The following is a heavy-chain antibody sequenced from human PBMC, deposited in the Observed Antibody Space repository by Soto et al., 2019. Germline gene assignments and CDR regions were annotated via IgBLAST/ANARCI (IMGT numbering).Heavy chain of an antibody. CDR3: ARDWNYYDSSGSMTGYFDN. D-gene: IGHD3-22*01. Sequence: PSETLSLTCTVSGVSISSYYLSWIRQAAGKGLEWIGHIYTSGSTTYNPSLKSRVTMSVDTSKNHFSLKLRSVTAADTAVYYCARDWNYYDSSGSMTGYFDNWGQGTLVTVSS. V-gene: IGHV4-4*07. CDR2: IYTSGST. J-gene: IGHJ4*02. CDR1: GVSISSYY.